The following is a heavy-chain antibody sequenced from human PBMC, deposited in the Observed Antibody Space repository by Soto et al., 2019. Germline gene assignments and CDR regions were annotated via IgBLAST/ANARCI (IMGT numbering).Heavy chain of an antibody. Sequence: GGSLRLSCAASGFSFRTHGMIWVRQAPGKGPEWLAIISDSGGSTYYADSVKGRLTISRDNSKNTLFLQMNSLRPEDTAVYYCARDGQRYYFDYWGQGTLVTVSS. CDR2: ISDSGGST. CDR1: GFSFRTHG. J-gene: IGHJ4*02. V-gene: IGHV3-23*01. CDR3: ARDGQRYYFDY. D-gene: IGHD3-16*01.